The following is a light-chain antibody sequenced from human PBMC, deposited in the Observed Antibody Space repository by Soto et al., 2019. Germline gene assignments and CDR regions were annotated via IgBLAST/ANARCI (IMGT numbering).Light chain of an antibody. CDR1: SSDVGSYNL. J-gene: IGLJ3*02. CDR3: CSYAGSYTLVV. Sequence: QSALTQPASVSGSPGQSITISCTGTSSDVGSYNLVSWYQQHPGKAHKLMIYEGSKRPSGVSNRFSGSKSGNTASLTISGLQAEDEADYYCCSYAGSYTLVVFGGGTKVTVL. CDR2: EGS. V-gene: IGLV2-23*03.